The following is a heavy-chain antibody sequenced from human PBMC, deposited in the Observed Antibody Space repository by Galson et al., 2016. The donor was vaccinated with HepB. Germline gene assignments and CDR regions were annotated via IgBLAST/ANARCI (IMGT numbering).Heavy chain of an antibody. Sequence: SLRLSCAASGFTFSRYGMHWVRQAPGKGLEWVALIWSDGSNKYYADSVKGRFTISRDNSKNTAYLQMNSLRAEDRAVYYCAREAGIAAAATYDYWGQGTRVTVSS. V-gene: IGHV3-33*01. CDR2: IWSDGSNK. CDR3: AREAGIAAAATYDY. D-gene: IGHD6-13*01. J-gene: IGHJ4*02. CDR1: GFTFSRYG.